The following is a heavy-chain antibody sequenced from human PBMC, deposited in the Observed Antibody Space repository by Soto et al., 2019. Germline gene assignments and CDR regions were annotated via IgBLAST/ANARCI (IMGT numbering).Heavy chain of an antibody. CDR3: ASDDVGSSWYKPYDY. CDR1: GYTFTSYG. V-gene: IGHV1-18*01. Sequence: ASVKVSCKASGYTFTSYGISWVRQAPGQGLEWMGWISAYNGNTNYAQKLQGRVTMTTDTSTSTAYMELRSLRSDDTAVYYCASDDVGSSWYKPYDYWGPGTLLTVSS. CDR2: ISAYNGNT. D-gene: IGHD6-13*01. J-gene: IGHJ4*02.